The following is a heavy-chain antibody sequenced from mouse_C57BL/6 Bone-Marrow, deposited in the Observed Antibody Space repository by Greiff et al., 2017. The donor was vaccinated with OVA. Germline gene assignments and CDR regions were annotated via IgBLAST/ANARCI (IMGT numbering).Heavy chain of an antibody. J-gene: IGHJ4*01. V-gene: IGHV1-15*01. Sequence: VQLQQSGAELVRPGASVTLSCKASGYTFTDYEMHWVKQTPVHGLEWIGAIDPETGGTAYNQKFKGKAILTADKSSSTAYMELRSLTSEDSAVYYCTRLLLRFYAMDYWGQGTSVTVSS. CDR3: TRLLLRFYAMDY. CDR2: IDPETGGT. D-gene: IGHD1-1*01. CDR1: GYTFTDYE.